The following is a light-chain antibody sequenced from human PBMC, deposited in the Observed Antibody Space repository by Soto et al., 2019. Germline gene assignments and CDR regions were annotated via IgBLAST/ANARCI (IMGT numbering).Light chain of an antibody. CDR3: QEYGSSPVT. J-gene: IGKJ5*01. CDR1: QSVTTNY. V-gene: IGKV3-20*01. CDR2: GAS. Sequence: EIVLTQSAGSLSLTPGERATLSCRASQSVTTNYLAWYQQKPGQAPRLLIYGASSGATGIPDRFSGSGSGTDFTLTISRLEPEDFAVYYCQEYGSSPVTFGQGTRLEIK.